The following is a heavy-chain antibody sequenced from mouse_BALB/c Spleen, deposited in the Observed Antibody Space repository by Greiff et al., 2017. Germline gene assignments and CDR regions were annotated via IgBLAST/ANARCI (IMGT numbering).Heavy chain of an antibody. CDR3: ARDQGPLIQNYFDY. CDR1: GFTFSSYG. V-gene: IGHV5-6-3*01. J-gene: IGHJ2*01. Sequence: EVQRVESGGGLVQPGGSLKLSCAASGFTFSSYGMSWVRQTPDKRLELVATINSNGGSTYYPDSVKGRFTISRDNAKNTLYLQMSSLKSEDTAMYYCARDQGPLIQNYFDYWGQGTTLTVSS. D-gene: IGHD5-1-1*01. CDR2: INSNGGST.